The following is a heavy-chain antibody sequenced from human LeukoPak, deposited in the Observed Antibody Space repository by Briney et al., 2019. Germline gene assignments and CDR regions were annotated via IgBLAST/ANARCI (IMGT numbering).Heavy chain of an antibody. Sequence: KSSETLSLTCTVSGGSISSYYWSWIRQPAGKGLEWIGRIYTSGSTDYNPSLKSRVTMSVDTSKKQFSLKLRSVTAADTAVYYCARDEWISSSWVNWFDPWAREPWSPSPQ. J-gene: IGHJ5*02. CDR2: IYTSGST. V-gene: IGHV4-4*07. CDR1: GGSISSYY. D-gene: IGHD6-13*01. CDR3: ARDEWISSSWVNWFDP.